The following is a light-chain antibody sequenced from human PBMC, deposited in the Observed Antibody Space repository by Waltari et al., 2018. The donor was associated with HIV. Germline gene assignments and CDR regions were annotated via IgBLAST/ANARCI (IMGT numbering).Light chain of an antibody. Sequence: QSAPTQPASVSGSPGQSITISCPGTRSDIGPYQYVPWYQQSPGKAPKLMIYEVSNRPSGVSNRFSGSKSGNTASLTISGLQAEDEADYYCSSYISTTTLFGTGTKVTVL. CDR3: SSYISTTTL. V-gene: IGLV2-14*01. CDR2: EVS. CDR1: RSDIGPYQY. J-gene: IGLJ1*01.